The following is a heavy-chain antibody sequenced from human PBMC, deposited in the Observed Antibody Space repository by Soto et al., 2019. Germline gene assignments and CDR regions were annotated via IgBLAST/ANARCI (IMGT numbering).Heavy chain of an antibody. CDR1: GYTFTSYG. Sequence: QVQLVQSGAEVKKPGASVKVSCKASGYTFTSYGISWVRQAPGQGLEWMGWISAYNGNTNYAQKLQGRVTMTTDTPTSKAYRELRGLKSADPAVYYCARVRGAYAMDVWGQGTTVTVSS. CDR3: ARVRGAYAMDV. CDR2: ISAYNGNT. J-gene: IGHJ6*02. V-gene: IGHV1-18*01.